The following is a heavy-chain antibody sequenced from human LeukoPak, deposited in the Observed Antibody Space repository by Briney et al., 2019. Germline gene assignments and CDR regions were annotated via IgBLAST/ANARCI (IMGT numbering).Heavy chain of an antibody. CDR3: ARGYSSGWYPKNDY. V-gene: IGHV4-59*01. CDR2: IYYSGST. D-gene: IGHD6-19*01. CDR1: GGSISSYY. Sequence: SETLSLTCTVSGGSISSYYWSWIRQPPGKGLEWIGYIYYSGSTNYNPSLKSRVTISVDTSKNQFSLKLSSVTAADTAVYYCARGYSSGWYPKNDYWGQGTLVTVSS. J-gene: IGHJ4*02.